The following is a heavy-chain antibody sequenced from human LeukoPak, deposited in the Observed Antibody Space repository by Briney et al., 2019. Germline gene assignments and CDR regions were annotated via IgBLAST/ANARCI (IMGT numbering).Heavy chain of an antibody. Sequence: GRSLRLSCAASRFTFSDYYMSWIRQAPGKGLEWVSYISSSGSTIYYADSVKVRFTTSRDNAKNSLYLQMNSLRAEDTAVYYCSAGHYYYYMDVWGKGTTVTVSS. CDR1: RFTFSDYY. CDR3: SAGHYYYYMDV. CDR2: ISSSGSTI. V-gene: IGHV3-11*04. D-gene: IGHD6-13*01. J-gene: IGHJ6*03.